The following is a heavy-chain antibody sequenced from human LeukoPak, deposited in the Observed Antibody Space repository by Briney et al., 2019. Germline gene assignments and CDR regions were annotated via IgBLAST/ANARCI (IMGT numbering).Heavy chain of an antibody. Sequence: SETLSLTCTVSGGSFSNHYWSRIRQPPGKGLEWIGYIYHTGSTNYNPSLKSRVTISVDTSKNQFSLKLSSLTAADTAVYYCARGNYVDWFDPWGQGTQVTVSS. V-gene: IGHV4-59*11. D-gene: IGHD1-7*01. CDR3: ARGNYVDWFDP. J-gene: IGHJ5*02. CDR2: IYHTGST. CDR1: GGSFSNHY.